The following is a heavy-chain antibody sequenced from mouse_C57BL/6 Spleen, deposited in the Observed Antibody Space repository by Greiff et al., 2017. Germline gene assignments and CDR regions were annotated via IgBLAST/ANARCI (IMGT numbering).Heavy chain of an antibody. Sequence: LQQPGAELVRPGSSVKLSCKASGYTFTSYWMHWVKQRPIQGLEWIGNIDPSDSETHYNQKFKDKATLTVDKSSSTAYMQLSSLTSEDSAVYYCARWGSGYGPYWGQGTLVTVSA. J-gene: IGHJ3*01. D-gene: IGHD3-2*02. V-gene: IGHV1-52*01. CDR3: ARWGSGYGPY. CDR1: GYTFTSYW. CDR2: IDPSDSET.